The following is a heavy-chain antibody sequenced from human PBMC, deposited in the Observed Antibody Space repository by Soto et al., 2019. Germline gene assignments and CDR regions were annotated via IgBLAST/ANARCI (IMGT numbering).Heavy chain of an antibody. V-gene: IGHV3-21*01. Sequence: GGSLRLSCAASGFTFSSYSMNWVRQAPGKGLEWVSSISSSSSYIYYADSVKGRFTISRDNAKNSLYLQMNSLRAEDTAVYYCARAPYSFYYVGMDVWGQGTTVTVSS. D-gene: IGHD5-18*01. CDR1: GFTFSSYS. CDR3: ARAPYSFYYVGMDV. CDR2: ISSSSSYI. J-gene: IGHJ6*02.